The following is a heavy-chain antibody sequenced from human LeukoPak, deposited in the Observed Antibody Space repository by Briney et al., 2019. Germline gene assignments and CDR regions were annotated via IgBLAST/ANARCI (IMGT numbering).Heavy chain of an antibody. D-gene: IGHD3-22*01. Sequence: GGSLRLSCAAPGFTFSSYAMHWVRQAPGKGLEWVAVISYDGSNKYYADSVKGRFTISRDNSKNTLYLQMNSLRAEDTAVYYCARETYRYYDSSGYYYGKGGAFDIWGQGTMVTVSS. CDR3: ARETYRYYDSSGYYYGKGGAFDI. CDR1: GFTFSSYA. V-gene: IGHV3-30*04. J-gene: IGHJ3*02. CDR2: ISYDGSNK.